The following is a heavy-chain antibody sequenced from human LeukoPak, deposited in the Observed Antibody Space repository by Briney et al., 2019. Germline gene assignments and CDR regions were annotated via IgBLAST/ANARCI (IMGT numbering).Heavy chain of an antibody. J-gene: IGHJ4*02. V-gene: IGHV4-59*01. Sequence: PSETLSLTCTVSGASISSSFWTWIRQSPGKGLEWLAYIYYTGSTNLNPSLKSRLTISVETSKNQFSLKLRSVTAADTAVYYCARVTGYMIEDYFDYWGQGTLVTVSS. CDR2: IYYTGST. CDR3: ARVTGYMIEDYFDY. CDR1: GASISSSF. D-gene: IGHD3-22*01.